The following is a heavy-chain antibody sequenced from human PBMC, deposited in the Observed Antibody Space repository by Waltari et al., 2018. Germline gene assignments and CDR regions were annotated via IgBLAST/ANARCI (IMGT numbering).Heavy chain of an antibody. J-gene: IGHJ6*02. CDR2: INPSGGST. V-gene: IGHV1-46*01. D-gene: IGHD2-21*01. CDR1: ESTFTSSY. Sequence: QVQLVQSGAEVKKPGASVKIPCKTSESTFTSSYIHWVRQAPGQGLEWMGIINPSGGSTIYAQKFQGRVTMTRDTSTSTVYMELSSLRSEDTAVYYCALDTGALWMDVWGQGTTVTVSS. CDR3: ALDTGALWMDV.